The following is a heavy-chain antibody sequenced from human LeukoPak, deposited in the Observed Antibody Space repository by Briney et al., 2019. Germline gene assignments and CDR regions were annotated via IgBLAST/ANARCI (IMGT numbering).Heavy chain of an antibody. J-gene: IGHJ4*02. CDR2: ISSSGSTI. CDR3: AKAPVTTCRGAYCYPFDY. Sequence: GGSLRLSCAASGFTFSSYEMNWVRQAPGKGLEWVSYISSSGSTIYYADSVKGRFTISRDSSKNTLFLQMNRLRPEDAAVYYCAKAPVTTCRGAYCYPFDYWGQGTLVTVSS. D-gene: IGHD2-21*01. CDR1: GFTFSSYE. V-gene: IGHV3-48*03.